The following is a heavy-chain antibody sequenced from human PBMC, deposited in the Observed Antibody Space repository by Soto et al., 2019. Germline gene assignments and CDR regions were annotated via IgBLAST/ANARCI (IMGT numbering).Heavy chain of an antibody. CDR3: ARETLSYGSALDV. Sequence: GSLRLSCAASGFRFDEYNIHWVRQAPGKGLEWVSLITWNGANTYYADSVKGRFTISRDGTTKSVSLQMTSLKREDTGLYYCARETLSYGSALDVWGQGTTVTVSS. V-gene: IGHV3-43*01. J-gene: IGHJ6*02. D-gene: IGHD3-16*01. CDR2: ITWNGANT. CDR1: GFRFDEYN.